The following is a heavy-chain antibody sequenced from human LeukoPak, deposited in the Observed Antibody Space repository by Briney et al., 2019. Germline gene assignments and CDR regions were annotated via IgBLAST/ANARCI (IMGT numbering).Heavy chain of an antibody. V-gene: IGHV3-20*04. CDR1: GFTFDDYG. CDR2: INWNGGST. D-gene: IGHD6-13*01. J-gene: IGHJ4*02. Sequence: PGGSLRLSCAASGFTFDDYGMSWVRQAPGKGLEWVSGINWNGGSTGYADSVKGRFTISRDNAKNSLYLQMNSLRAEDTALYYCARNNYNSSWYGTFDYWGQGTLVTVSS. CDR3: ARNNYNSSWYGTFDY.